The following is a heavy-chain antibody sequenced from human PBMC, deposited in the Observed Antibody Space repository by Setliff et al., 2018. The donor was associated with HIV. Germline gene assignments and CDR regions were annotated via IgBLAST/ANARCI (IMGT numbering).Heavy chain of an antibody. J-gene: IGHJ4*02. V-gene: IGHV4-39*01. CDR3: AFSKQMATMAFDY. Sequence: SETLSLTCSVSGDSISRSGTYWNWIRQHPDKGLEWIGYIQFSGGSYYHPSLKCPITLSVDTSKNQFSLKLSSVTAADTAVYYCAFSKQMATMAFDYWGQGALVTVSS. D-gene: IGHD5-12*01. CDR2: IQFSGGS. CDR1: GDSISRSGTY.